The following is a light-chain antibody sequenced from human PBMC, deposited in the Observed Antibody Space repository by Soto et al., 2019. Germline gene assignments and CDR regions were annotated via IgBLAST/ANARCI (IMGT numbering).Light chain of an antibody. CDR1: SSDVGGYNY. Sequence: QSVLTQPASGSGSPGRSITISCTGTSSDVGGYNYVSWYQQHPGKAPKLMIYEVSNRPSGVSNRFSGSKSGNTASLTISGLQAEDEADYYCSSYTSSSTNVFGTGTKVTVL. CDR2: EVS. V-gene: IGLV2-14*01. J-gene: IGLJ1*01. CDR3: SSYTSSSTNV.